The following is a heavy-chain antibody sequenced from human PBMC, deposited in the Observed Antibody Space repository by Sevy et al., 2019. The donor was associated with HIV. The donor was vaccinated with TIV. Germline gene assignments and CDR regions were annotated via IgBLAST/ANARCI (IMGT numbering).Heavy chain of an antibody. CDR2: ISSSSSPI. CDR1: GFTLSSYS. J-gene: IGHJ3*02. Sequence: GGSLRLSCAASGFTLSSYSMNWVRQAPGKGLEWVSYISSSSSPIYYAYSVKGRFTISRDNAKNSLYLQMNSLRAEDTAVYYCARGAGGHSYGVGDAFDIWGQGTMVTVSS. D-gene: IGHD5-18*01. V-gene: IGHV3-48*01. CDR3: ARGAGGHSYGVGDAFDI.